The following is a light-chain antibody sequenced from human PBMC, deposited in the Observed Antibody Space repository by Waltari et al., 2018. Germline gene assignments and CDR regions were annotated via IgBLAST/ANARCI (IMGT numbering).Light chain of an antibody. V-gene: IGKV3-11*01. Sequence: EIVLRQSPAILSFSPGERATLSCRASQSVGTYLAGYQQRPGQSPRLLIYDASYRATGIPARFSGSGSETDFTLTISSLQPEDFAVYYCQQRRNWPLTFGGGTRVQI. CDR2: DAS. CDR3: QQRRNWPLT. J-gene: IGKJ4*01. CDR1: QSVGTY.